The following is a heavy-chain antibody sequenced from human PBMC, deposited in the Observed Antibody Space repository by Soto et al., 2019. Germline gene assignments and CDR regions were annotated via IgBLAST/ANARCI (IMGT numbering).Heavy chain of an antibody. V-gene: IGHV3-30-3*01. CDR2: ISYDGSNK. D-gene: IGHD1-1*01. CDR1: GFTFSSYA. J-gene: IGHJ4*02. Sequence: QVQLGESGGGVVQPGRSLRLSCAASGFTFSSYAMHWVRQAPGKGLEWVAVISYDGSNKYYADSVKGRFTISRDNSKNTLYLQMTSLRAEDTSVYYCARAEQEYYFDYWGQGTLVTVSS. CDR3: ARAEQEYYFDY.